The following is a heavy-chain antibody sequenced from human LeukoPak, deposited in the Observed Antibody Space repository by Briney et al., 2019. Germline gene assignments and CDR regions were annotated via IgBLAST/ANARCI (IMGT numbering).Heavy chain of an antibody. CDR3: ARGGIAAAE. CDR2: INHSGST. Sequence: SETLSLTCAVYGGSFSGYYWSWIRQPPGKGLEWIGEINHSGSTNYNPSLKSRVTISVDTSKNRFSLKLSSVTAADTAVYYCARGGIAAAEWGQGTLVTVSS. J-gene: IGHJ4*02. CDR1: GGSFSGYY. D-gene: IGHD6-13*01. V-gene: IGHV4-34*01.